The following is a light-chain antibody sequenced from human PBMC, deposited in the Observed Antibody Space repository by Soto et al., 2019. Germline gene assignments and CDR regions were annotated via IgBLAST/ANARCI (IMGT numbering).Light chain of an antibody. CDR2: GAS. CDR3: QQYNNWPPWT. Sequence: EIVMTQSPATLSVSPGERATLSCRASRSVSSNLAWYQQKPGQAPSLLIYGASTRATDIPARFSGSGSGTEFTLTISSLQSEDFAVYYCQQYNNWPPWTFGQGTKVEIK. CDR1: RSVSSN. V-gene: IGKV3-15*01. J-gene: IGKJ1*01.